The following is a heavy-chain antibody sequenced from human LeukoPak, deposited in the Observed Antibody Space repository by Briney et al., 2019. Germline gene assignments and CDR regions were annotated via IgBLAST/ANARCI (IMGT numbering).Heavy chain of an antibody. CDR1: GGSMSSYY. J-gene: IGHJ3*02. V-gene: IGHV4-59*01. D-gene: IGHD6-19*01. CDR3: ARAGSGSLLMLFDI. CDR2: IYYSGST. Sequence: PSETLSLTCTVSGGSMSSYYWSWIRQPPGKGLEWIGYIYYSGSTNYNPSLKSRVTISVDTSKNQFSLKLSSVTAADTAVYYCARAGSGSLLMLFDIWGQGTMVTVSS.